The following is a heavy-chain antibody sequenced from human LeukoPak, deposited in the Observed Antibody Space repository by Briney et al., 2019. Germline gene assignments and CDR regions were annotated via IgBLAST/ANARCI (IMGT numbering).Heavy chain of an antibody. D-gene: IGHD3-22*01. J-gene: IGHJ4*02. V-gene: IGHV3-23*01. Sequence: GGSLRLSCAASGFTFSSYSMNWVRQAPGKGLEWVSAISGSGGSTYYADSVKGRFTISRDNSKNTLYLQMNSLRAEDTAVYYCAKDAAEYYDSSGYHDYWGQGTLVTVSS. CDR1: GFTFSSYS. CDR3: AKDAAEYYDSSGYHDY. CDR2: ISGSGGST.